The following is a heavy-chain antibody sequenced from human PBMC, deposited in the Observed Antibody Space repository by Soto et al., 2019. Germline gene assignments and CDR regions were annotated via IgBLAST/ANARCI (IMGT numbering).Heavy chain of an antibody. D-gene: IGHD3-16*01. CDR3: ASNYAYAEGYYFYGIDV. J-gene: IGHJ6*02. CDR2: VNSDGDTT. V-gene: IGHV3-74*01. CDR1: GFTFRNYW. Sequence: EVQLVESGGGLVQPGGSLRLSCAASGFTFRNYWMHWVRQAPGKGLVWVSRVNSDGDTTYYADSVKGRFTISRDNAKNTLHLQMNSLGAEETAVYYCASNYAYAEGYYFYGIDVWGQGTTVTVSS.